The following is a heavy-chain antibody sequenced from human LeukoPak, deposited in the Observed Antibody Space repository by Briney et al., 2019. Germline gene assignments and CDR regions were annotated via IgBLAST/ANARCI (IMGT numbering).Heavy chain of an antibody. CDR1: GGPISSSSYY. D-gene: IGHD6-6*01. J-gene: IGHJ4*02. CDR3: ARLYSNSLYYFDY. CDR2: IYYSGST. Sequence: SETLSLTCTVSGGPISSSSYYWGWIRQPPGKGLEWIGSIYYSGSTYYNPSLKSRVTISVDTSKNQFSLRLSSVTAADTAVYYCARLYSNSLYYFDYWGQGTLVTVSS. V-gene: IGHV4-39*01.